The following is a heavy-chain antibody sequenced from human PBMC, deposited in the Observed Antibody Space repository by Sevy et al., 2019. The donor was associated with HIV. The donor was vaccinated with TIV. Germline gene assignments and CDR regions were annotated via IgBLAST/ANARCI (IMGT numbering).Heavy chain of an antibody. CDR1: GFIVNSNY. CDR2: TYSGGRT. J-gene: IGHJ6*02. D-gene: IGHD2-21*02. Sequence: GGSLRLSCAASGFIVNSNYMSWVRQAPGKGLEWVSVTYSGGRTYTADSVKGRFTISRDNSKNTLYLQMNSLRAEDTAGYYCARVLGRDSGYGMDVWGQGTTVTVSS. CDR3: ARVLGRDSGYGMDV. V-gene: IGHV3-53*01.